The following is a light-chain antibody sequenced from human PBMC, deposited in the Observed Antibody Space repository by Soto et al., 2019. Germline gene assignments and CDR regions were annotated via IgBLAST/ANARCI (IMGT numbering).Light chain of an antibody. CDR2: DAS. J-gene: IGKJ1*01. V-gene: IGKV1-5*01. Sequence: MAQSASSLSASVGERVTITCRASQDVGSYVGWYQQKAGKAPKLLIFDASSLQSGVPSRFSGSGSGTEFTLTISSLQPDDFATYYCQHYNSYSQAFGQGTKVDI. CDR3: QHYNSYSQA. CDR1: QDVGSY.